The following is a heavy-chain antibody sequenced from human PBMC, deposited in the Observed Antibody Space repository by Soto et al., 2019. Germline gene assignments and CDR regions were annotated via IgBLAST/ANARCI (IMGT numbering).Heavy chain of an antibody. J-gene: IGHJ4*02. Sequence: PGGSLRLSCAASGFTFSIYAMSWVRQAPGKGLEWVSAISGSGGSTYYADSVKGRFTISRDNSKNTLYLQMNSLRAEDTAVYYCAKDLSPVYGSVSYYGYYFDYWGQGTLVTVSS. CDR1: GFTFSIYA. CDR2: ISGSGGST. V-gene: IGHV3-23*01. D-gene: IGHD3-10*01. CDR3: AKDLSPVYGSVSYYGYYFDY.